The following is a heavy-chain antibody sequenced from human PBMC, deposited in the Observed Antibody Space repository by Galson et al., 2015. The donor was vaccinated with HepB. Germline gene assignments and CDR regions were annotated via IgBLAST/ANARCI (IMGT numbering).Heavy chain of an antibody. CDR1: GFNFSSYS. J-gene: IGHJ4*02. V-gene: IGHV3-23*01. Sequence: LRLSCAASGFNFSSYSMNWVRQAPGKGLEWVSYISGSGGSTYYADSVKGRFTISRDNSKNTLYLQMNSLRAEDTAVYYCAKDPGVGATFYFNYWGQGTLVTVSS. D-gene: IGHD1-26*01. CDR3: AKDPGVGATFYFNY. CDR2: ISGSGGST.